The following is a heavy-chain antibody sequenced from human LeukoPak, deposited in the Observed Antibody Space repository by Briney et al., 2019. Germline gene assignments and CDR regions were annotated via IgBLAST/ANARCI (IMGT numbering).Heavy chain of an antibody. J-gene: IGHJ4*02. CDR2: IWYDGSKK. CDR3: ASHRFDY. Sequence: GGSLRLSCAASGFTFSSYGMHWVRQAPGKGLEWVAVIWYDGSKKYYAGSVKGRFTISRDNSKNTLYLQMNSLRAEDTAVYYCASHRFDYWGQGTLVTVSS. V-gene: IGHV3-33*01. CDR1: GFTFSSYG.